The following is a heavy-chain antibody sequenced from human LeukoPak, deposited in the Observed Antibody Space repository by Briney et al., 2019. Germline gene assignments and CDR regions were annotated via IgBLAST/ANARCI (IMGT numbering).Heavy chain of an antibody. V-gene: IGHV3-7*01. CDR1: GFMFTDSW. J-gene: IGHJ4*02. CDR2: INEDGSDK. CDR3: ARGESSGWYYFDY. Sequence: GGSLRLSCAASGFMFTDSWMAWVRQAPGKGLEWLANINEDGSDKNYVVALKGRFTISRDNAKNTLYLQMNSLRAEDTAVYYCARGESSGWYYFDYWGQGTLVTVSS. D-gene: IGHD6-19*01.